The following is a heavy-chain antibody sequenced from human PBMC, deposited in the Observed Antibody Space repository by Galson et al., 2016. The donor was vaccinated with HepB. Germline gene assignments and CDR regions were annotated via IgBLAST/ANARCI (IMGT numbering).Heavy chain of an antibody. Sequence: SVKVSCKASGYTFSGNGLHWVRQAPGQGLEWMGWINAGNGNTKYSHKFQGRVTITGDTSASTAYMGLSSLTYEETAVYYCARATSASGVRYGWRQNYYYTMAFWGQGTTVIVSS. J-gene: IGHJ6*02. CDR1: GYTFSGNG. D-gene: IGHD3-10*01. CDR2: INAGNGNT. CDR3: ARATSASGVRYGWRQNYYYTMAF. V-gene: IGHV1-3*01.